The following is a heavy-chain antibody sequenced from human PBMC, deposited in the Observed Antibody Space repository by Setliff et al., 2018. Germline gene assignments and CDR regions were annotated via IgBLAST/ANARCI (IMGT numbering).Heavy chain of an antibody. CDR2: ISYDGSNK. Sequence: PGGSLRLSCAASGFTFSSYTMYWVRQAPGKGLEWVTVISYDGSNKYYADSVKGRFTISRDNSKNTLYLQMNSLRAEDTAVYYCAREQLVDRGFDYWGQGTLVTVSS. CDR3: AREQLVDRGFDY. J-gene: IGHJ4*02. D-gene: IGHD6-6*01. CDR1: GFTFSSYT. V-gene: IGHV3-30*04.